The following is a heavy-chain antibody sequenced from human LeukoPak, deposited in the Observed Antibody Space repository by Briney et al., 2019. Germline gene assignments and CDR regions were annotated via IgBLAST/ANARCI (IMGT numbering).Heavy chain of an antibody. Sequence: SETLSLTCTVSGGSISSGGYYWSWIRQHPGKGLEWIGYIYYSGSSYYNPSLKSRVSISVDTSKNQFSLRVSSVTAADTALYYCARGSPAAGTYYIDYWGQGTLVTVSP. J-gene: IGHJ4*02. CDR1: GGSISSGGYY. V-gene: IGHV4-31*03. CDR2: IYYSGSS. CDR3: ARGSPAAGTYYIDY. D-gene: IGHD6-13*01.